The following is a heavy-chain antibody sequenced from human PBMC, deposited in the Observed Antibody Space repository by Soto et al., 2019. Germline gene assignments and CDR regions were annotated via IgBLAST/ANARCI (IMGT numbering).Heavy chain of an antibody. J-gene: IGHJ4*02. Sequence: ASVKVSCKASGYTFTSDFMHWVRLAPGQGLEWMGIINPSGGSTSYAQKFQGRVTMTRDTSTSTVYMELSSLRSEDTAVYYCARPKGSGYGPFDYWGQGTLVTVSS. CDR1: GYTFTSDF. CDR3: ARPKGSGYGPFDY. D-gene: IGHD3-3*01. V-gene: IGHV1-46*01. CDR2: INPSGGST.